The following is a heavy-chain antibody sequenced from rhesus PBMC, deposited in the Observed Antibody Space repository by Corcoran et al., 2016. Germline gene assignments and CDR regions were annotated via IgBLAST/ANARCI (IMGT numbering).Heavy chain of an antibody. CDR1: GYSISSGYG. J-gene: IGHJ4*01. Sequence: QLQLQESGPGLVKPSETLSLTCAVSGYSISSGYGWSWIRQPPGKGLEWIGYIFYSRSTSYNPSHKCRVTSSRDTSKNQFCLKLSSVTAADTAVYYCARGYSGYSLYFDYWGQGVLVTVSS. D-gene: IGHD5-24*01. V-gene: IGHV4-122*02. CDR2: IFYSRST. CDR3: ARGYSGYSLYFDY.